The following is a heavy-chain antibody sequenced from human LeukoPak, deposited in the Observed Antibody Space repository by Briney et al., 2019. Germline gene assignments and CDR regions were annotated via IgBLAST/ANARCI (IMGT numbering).Heavy chain of an antibody. CDR1: GFTFDDYG. V-gene: IGHV3-30*18. D-gene: IGHD1-20*01. Sequence: PGGSLRLSCAASGFTFDDYGMSWVRQAPGKGLEWVAIVSYDGTKKYFADSVRGRFTISRDNAKNTLYLQMNSLRAEDTAVYYCAKDRNWNYFDYWGQGNLVTVSS. CDR3: AKDRNWNYFDY. CDR2: VSYDGTKK. J-gene: IGHJ4*02.